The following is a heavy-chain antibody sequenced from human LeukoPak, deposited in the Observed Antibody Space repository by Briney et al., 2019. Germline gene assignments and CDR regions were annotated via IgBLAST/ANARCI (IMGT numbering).Heavy chain of an antibody. V-gene: IGHV1-2*02. CDR3: ARGARDIVVVVAATTIYYYYYMDV. Sequence: GASVKVSCKASGYTFTGYYMHWVRQAPGQGLEGMGWINPNSGGTNYAQKFQGRLTMTRHTYISTAYMELSRLRSDDTAVYYCARGARDIVVVVAATTIYYYYYMDVWGKGTTVTVSS. CDR2: INPNSGGT. D-gene: IGHD2-15*01. J-gene: IGHJ6*03. CDR1: GYTFTGYY.